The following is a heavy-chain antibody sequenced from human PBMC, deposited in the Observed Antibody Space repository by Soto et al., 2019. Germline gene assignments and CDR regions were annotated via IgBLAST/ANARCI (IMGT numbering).Heavy chain of an antibody. V-gene: IGHV1-3*05. D-gene: IGHD2-2*01. J-gene: IGHJ4*02. CDR2: INAGNGNT. Sequence: QVQLVQSGAEEKKPGASVKVSCKASGYTFTSYAMHWVRQAPGQRLEWMGWINAGNGNTKYSQKFQGRVTITRDTSASTAYMELSSLRSEDTAVYSCASHPYCSSTSCYVRPLGYWGQGTLVTVSS. CDR1: GYTFTSYA. CDR3: ASHPYCSSTSCYVRPLGY.